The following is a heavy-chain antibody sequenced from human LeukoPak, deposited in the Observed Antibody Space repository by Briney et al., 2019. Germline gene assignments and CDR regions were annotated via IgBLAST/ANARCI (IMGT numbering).Heavy chain of an antibody. CDR1: GGSISNHY. V-gene: IGHV4-4*07. Sequence: SETLSITCTVSGGSISNHYCSWIRQPAGKGLEWIGRIYSSGTTDCNPSLKSRVVMSVDTSKNQVSLKLSAVTAADTAVYYCARVYCSGGNCYHFDYWGQGTLVTVSS. CDR2: IYSSGTT. CDR3: ARVYCSGGNCYHFDY. J-gene: IGHJ4*02. D-gene: IGHD2-15*01.